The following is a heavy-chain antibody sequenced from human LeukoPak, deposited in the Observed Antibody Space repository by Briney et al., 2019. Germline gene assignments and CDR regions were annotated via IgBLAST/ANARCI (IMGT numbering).Heavy chain of an antibody. CDR3: ARFISYSRNWFDP. J-gene: IGHJ5*02. D-gene: IGHD1-14*01. Sequence: GGSLRLSCAASGFTFSSYWMHWVRQAPGKGLVWVSRINSDGSSTSYADSVKGRFTISRDNAKNTLYLQMNSLRAEDTAVYYCARFISYSRNWFDPWGQGTLVTVSS. V-gene: IGHV3-74*01. CDR2: INSDGSST. CDR1: GFTFSSYW.